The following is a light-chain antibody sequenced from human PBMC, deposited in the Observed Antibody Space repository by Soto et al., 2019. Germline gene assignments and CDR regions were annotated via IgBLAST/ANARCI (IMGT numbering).Light chain of an antibody. CDR1: QSVDYNY. CDR3: QQYGRSPLT. Sequence: DSVLTQSPGTVSLSPGERATLSCRGSQSVDYNYLAWYQQKPGQAPRLLIYGVSTRAAGISDRFSGSGSGTDFTLTISRLEPEDFAVYHCQQYGRSPLTFGGGTKVDIK. J-gene: IGKJ4*01. V-gene: IGKV3-20*01. CDR2: GVS.